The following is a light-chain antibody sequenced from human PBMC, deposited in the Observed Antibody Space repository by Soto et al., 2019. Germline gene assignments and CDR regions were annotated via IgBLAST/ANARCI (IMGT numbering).Light chain of an antibody. Sequence: EIVMTQSPATLSVSPGEIATLSCRASQSVGSNLAWYQQKPGQAPRLLIYGASTRATGIPARFSGSGSEPEFTVTISSAKSEDVAIYFCQQYNNGPPDRTLGQGTKVEIK. CDR3: QQYNNGPPDRT. CDR1: QSVGSN. J-gene: IGKJ1*01. CDR2: GAS. V-gene: IGKV3-15*01.